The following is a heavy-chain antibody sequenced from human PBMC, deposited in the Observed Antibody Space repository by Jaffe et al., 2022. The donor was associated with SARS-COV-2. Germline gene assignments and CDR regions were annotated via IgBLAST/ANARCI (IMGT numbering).Heavy chain of an antibody. CDR3: ARDREVDTAMVTDY. V-gene: IGHV3-30-3*01. D-gene: IGHD5-18*01. CDR1: GFTFSSYA. Sequence: QVQLVESGGGVVQPGRSLRLSCAASGFTFSSYAMHWVRQAPGKGLEWVAVISYDGSNKYYADSVKGRFTISRDNSKNTLYLQMNSLRAEDTAVYYCARDREVDTAMVTDYWGQGTLVTVSS. J-gene: IGHJ4*02. CDR2: ISYDGSNK.